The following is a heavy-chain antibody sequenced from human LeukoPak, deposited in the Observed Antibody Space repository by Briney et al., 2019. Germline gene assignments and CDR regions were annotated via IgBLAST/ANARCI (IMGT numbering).Heavy chain of an antibody. J-gene: IGHJ4*02. CDR2: ISAYNGNT. D-gene: IGHD2-2*01. CDR1: GYTFTSDD. V-gene: IGHV1-18*01. Sequence: ASVKVSCKASGYTFTSDDINWVRQATGQGLEWMGWISAYNGNTNYAQKLQGRVTMTTDTSTSTAYMELRSLRSDDTAVYYCARRGSTTSPEDYWGQGTLVTVSS. CDR3: ARRGSTTSPEDY.